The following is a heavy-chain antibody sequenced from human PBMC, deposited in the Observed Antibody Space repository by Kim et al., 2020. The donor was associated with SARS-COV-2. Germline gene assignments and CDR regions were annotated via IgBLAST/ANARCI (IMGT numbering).Heavy chain of an antibody. D-gene: IGHD1-26*01. Sequence: ASVKVSCKASGYTFITSAISWVRQAPGQGLEWMGWISAYNGNTNYAQKLQGRVTMTTDTSTSTVYMELRSLRSDDTAVYYCARYRAVGATDYWGHGTLVT. CDR3: ARYRAVGATDY. J-gene: IGHJ4*03. CDR1: GYTFITSA. CDR2: ISAYNGNT. V-gene: IGHV1-18*01.